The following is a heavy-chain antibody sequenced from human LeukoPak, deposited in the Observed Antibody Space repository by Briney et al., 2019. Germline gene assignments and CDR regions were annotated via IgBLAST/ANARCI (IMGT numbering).Heavy chain of an antibody. CDR3: ASAPMVRGVIMGGRFDP. CDR2: ISAYNGNT. V-gene: IGHV1-18*01. D-gene: IGHD3-10*01. J-gene: IGHJ5*02. CDR1: GYTFTSYG. Sequence: GASVKVSCKASGYTFTSYGISWVRQAPGQGLEWMGWISAYNGNTNYAQKLQGRVTMTTDTSTSTAYMELRSLRSDDTAVYYCASAPMVRGVIMGGRFDPWGQGTLVTVSS.